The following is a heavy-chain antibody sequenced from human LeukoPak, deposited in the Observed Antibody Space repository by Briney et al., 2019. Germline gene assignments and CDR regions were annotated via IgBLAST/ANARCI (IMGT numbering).Heavy chain of an antibody. Sequence: ASVKVSCKAFDSTFNSLGFSWVRQAPGQGLEWMGWISAYNGNTRFARKLQDRVSMTTDTSTTTAYMELRSLTSDDTAAYYCARDSTLCRGTNCYQNDPFDIWGQGTMVTVSS. CDR1: DSTFNSLG. V-gene: IGHV1-18*01. CDR3: ARDSTLCRGTNCYQNDPFDI. CDR2: ISAYNGNT. J-gene: IGHJ3*02. D-gene: IGHD2-2*01.